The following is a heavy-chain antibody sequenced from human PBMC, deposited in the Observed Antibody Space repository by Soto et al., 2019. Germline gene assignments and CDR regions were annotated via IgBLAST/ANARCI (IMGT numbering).Heavy chain of an antibody. V-gene: IGHV1-8*01. J-gene: IGHJ6*02. D-gene: IGHD3-10*01. Sequence: QVQLVQSGAEVKKPGASVKVSCKASGYTFTSYDINWVRQATGQGLEWMGWMNPNSGNTGYAQKFQGRVTMTRNTSISTAYMELSSLRSEDMAVYYCARFITMVRGVTFYGMDVWGQGTTVTVSS. CDR1: GYTFTSYD. CDR3: ARFITMVRGVTFYGMDV. CDR2: MNPNSGNT.